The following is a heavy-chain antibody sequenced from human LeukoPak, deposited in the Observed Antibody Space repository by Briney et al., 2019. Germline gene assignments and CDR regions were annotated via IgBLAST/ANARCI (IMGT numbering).Heavy chain of an antibody. D-gene: IGHD6-19*01. CDR1: GGSFSGYY. V-gene: IGHV4-34*01. Sequence: SETLSLTCAVYGGSFSGYYWSWIRQPPGKGLEWIGEINHSGSTNYNPSLKSRVTISVDTSKNQFSLKLSSVTAADTAVYYCARIVAVAEIIDYWGQGTLVTVSS. CDR2: INHSGST. CDR3: ARIVAVAEIIDY. J-gene: IGHJ4*02.